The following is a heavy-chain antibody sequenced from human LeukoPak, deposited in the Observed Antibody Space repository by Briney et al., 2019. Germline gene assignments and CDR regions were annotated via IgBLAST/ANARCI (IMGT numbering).Heavy chain of an antibody. J-gene: IGHJ4*02. V-gene: IGHV3-9*01. Sequence: GGPLRLSCAASGFSFEAYGMYWVRQAPGKGLEWVSGITWNSDDMAYADSVKGRSTISRDNAKNCLYLQMNSLTVEDTALYYCTRVTSWRTGFDYWGQGTLVTVSS. D-gene: IGHD1-1*01. CDR1: GFSFEAYG. CDR3: TRVTSWRTGFDY. CDR2: ITWNSDDM.